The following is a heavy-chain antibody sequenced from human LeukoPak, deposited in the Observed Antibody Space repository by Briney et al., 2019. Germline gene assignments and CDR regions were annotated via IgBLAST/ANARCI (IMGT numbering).Heavy chain of an antibody. CDR3: AGHPDTAMVAIFDY. V-gene: IGHV1-2*02. J-gene: IGHJ4*02. CDR1: GYTFTGYY. CDR2: INPNSAGT. Sequence: GASVKDSCKASGYTFTGYYLHWVRQAPGQGLEWMGWINPNSAGTNYAQKFQGRVTMTGDTSISTAYMELGRLSSDDTAIYYCAGHPDTAMVAIFDYWGQGTLVTVSS. D-gene: IGHD5-18*01.